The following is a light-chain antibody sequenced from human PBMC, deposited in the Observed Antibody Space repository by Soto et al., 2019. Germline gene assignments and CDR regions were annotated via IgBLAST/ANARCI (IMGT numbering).Light chain of an antibody. V-gene: IGKV1-9*01. Sequence: ILLTQSPSSLSASVGDRVTITFRASQGIDTSLAWYQQKPGKAPKLLIYAPSNFQSGVPSRFSGSGSGTHFTLTISSLQPEDFATYYCQQLHGYPITFGQGTRLEI. J-gene: IGKJ5*01. CDR2: APS. CDR1: QGIDTS. CDR3: QQLHGYPIT.